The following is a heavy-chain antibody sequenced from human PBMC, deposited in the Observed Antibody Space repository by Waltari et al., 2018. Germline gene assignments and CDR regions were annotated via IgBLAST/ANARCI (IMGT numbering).Heavy chain of an antibody. V-gene: IGHV3-23*01. CDR1: GFTFSGHA. CDR3: AKEAAAGHFDY. Sequence: EVQVLESGGGLVQPGGSLRVSCAASGFTFSGHAMSWVRQAPGKGLEWVSGISGSGGSKDYADYVKGRFTISRDNPKNTVYLQMNSLRAEDTAVYYCAKEAAAGHFDYWGQGTLVTVSS. D-gene: IGHD6-13*01. CDR2: ISGSGGSK. J-gene: IGHJ4*02.